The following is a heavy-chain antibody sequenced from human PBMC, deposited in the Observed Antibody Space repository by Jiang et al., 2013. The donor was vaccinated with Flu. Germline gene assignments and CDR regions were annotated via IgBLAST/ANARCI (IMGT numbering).Heavy chain of an antibody. CDR3: ARGGVGMTVAIFHY. Sequence: QTLSLTRAISGDSVSSNSAAWNWIRQSPSRGLEWLGRTYYRSKWYYDYTVSVRNRMTINPDTSKNQFSLQLNSVTPDDTAVYYCARGGVGMTVAIFHYWGQGTLVTVSS. D-gene: IGHD6-19*01. CDR2: TYYRSKWYY. CDR1: GDSVSSNSAA. J-gene: IGHJ4*02. V-gene: IGHV6-1*01.